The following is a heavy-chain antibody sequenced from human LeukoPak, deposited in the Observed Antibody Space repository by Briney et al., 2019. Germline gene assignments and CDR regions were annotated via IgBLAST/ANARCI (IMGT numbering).Heavy chain of an antibody. V-gene: IGHV5-51*01. D-gene: IGHD4-11*01. J-gene: IGHJ6*03. CDR2: IYPGDSGT. Sequence: GESLKISCKGSGYSFTTYWIGWVRQMPGKGLEWMGIIYPGDSGTRYSPSFQGQVTISADKSISTAYLQWSSLKASDTAIYYCARYLGSNWYYYYMDVWGKGTTVTVSS. CDR3: ARYLGSNWYYYYMDV. CDR1: GYSFTTYW.